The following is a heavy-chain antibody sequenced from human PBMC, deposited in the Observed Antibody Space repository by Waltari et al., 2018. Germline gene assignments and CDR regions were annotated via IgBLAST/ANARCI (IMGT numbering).Heavy chain of an antibody. V-gene: IGHV4-39*01. J-gene: IGHJ4*02. CDR1: GDSISSSSYY. Sequence: QLQLQESGPGLVKASETLSLTCTVSGDSISSSSYYWGWVRQPPGKGLEWIGNMYYSGSTYYNPSLKSLVTISGDTSKSQFSLKLSSVTAADTSMYYCVRHARTTSGGKHFDHWGQGMLVTVSP. D-gene: IGHD2-15*01. CDR2: MYYSGST. CDR3: VRHARTTSGGKHFDH.